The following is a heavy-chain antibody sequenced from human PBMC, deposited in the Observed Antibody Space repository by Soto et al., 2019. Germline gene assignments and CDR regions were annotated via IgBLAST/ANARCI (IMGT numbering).Heavy chain of an antibody. J-gene: IGHJ5*02. V-gene: IGHV5-10-1*01. D-gene: IGHD2-8*01. CDR2: VDPRDSYT. CDR3: GRQYCTXXTCDGWFDP. CDR1: GYSFTTFW. Sequence: GESLKISCKGSGYSFTTFWITWVRQMPGKGLEWMGTVDPRDSYTNYSXSFQGHVTISADKSISTAYLQWSSLKASDTAIYYCGRQYCTXXTCDGWFDPWGQGTLVTVSS.